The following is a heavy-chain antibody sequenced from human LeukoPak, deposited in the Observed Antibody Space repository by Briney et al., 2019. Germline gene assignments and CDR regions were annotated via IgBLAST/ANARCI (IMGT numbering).Heavy chain of an antibody. CDR2: MNPSRGRT. V-gene: IGHV1-8*01. CDR3: ARGRSLASGWYLGGRYDAFDI. CDR1: GSTFTIYD. D-gene: IGHD6-19*01. J-gene: IGHJ3*02. Sequence: SVTLCCYAAGSTFTIYDINWVRLRQAPGLELVGWMNPSRGRTGYAQKFQGKVTMTRNTSISTAYMELSSLRSEDTAVYYCARGRSLASGWYLGGRYDAFDIWGQGTMVTVSS.